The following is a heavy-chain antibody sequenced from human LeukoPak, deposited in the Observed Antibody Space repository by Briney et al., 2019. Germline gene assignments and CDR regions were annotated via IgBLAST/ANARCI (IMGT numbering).Heavy chain of an antibody. Sequence: GRSLRLSCAASGFTFSSYGMHWVRQAPGKGLERVAVISYDGSNKFYADSVKGRFTLSRDNSKNTLYLQMNSLRAEDTAVYYCAKAPGTTGTTYFDYWGQGTLVTVSS. CDR2: ISYDGSNK. CDR3: AKAPGTTGTTYFDY. CDR1: GFTFSSYG. J-gene: IGHJ4*02. D-gene: IGHD1-1*01. V-gene: IGHV3-30*18.